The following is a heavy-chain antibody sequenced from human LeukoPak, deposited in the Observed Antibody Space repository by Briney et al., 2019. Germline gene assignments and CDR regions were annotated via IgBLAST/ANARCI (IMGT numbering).Heavy chain of an antibody. Sequence: GASVKVSCKASGYTFTSYDINWVRQATGQGLEWMGWMNPNSGNTGYAQKFQGRVTMTRNTSISTAYMELSSLRSGDTAVYYCARGSSRLITFGGVIVYYFDYWGQGTLVTVSS. CDR2: MNPNSGNT. J-gene: IGHJ4*02. V-gene: IGHV1-8*01. CDR1: GYTFTSYD. D-gene: IGHD3-16*02. CDR3: ARGSSRLITFGGVIVYYFDY.